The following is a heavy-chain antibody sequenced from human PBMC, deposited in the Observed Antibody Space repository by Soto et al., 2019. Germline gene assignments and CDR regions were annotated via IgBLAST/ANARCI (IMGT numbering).Heavy chain of an antibody. CDR1: GGSISSGDYY. CDR2: IYYSGST. CDR3: ARDIEGDLYEYYFDY. D-gene: IGHD2-2*02. J-gene: IGHJ4*02. V-gene: IGHV4-30-4*01. Sequence: SETLSLTCTVSGGSISSGDYYWSWIRQPPGKGLEWIGYIYYSGSTYYNPSLKSRVTISVDTSKNQFSLKLSSVTAADTAVYYCARDIEGDLYEYYFDYWGQGTLVTVSS.